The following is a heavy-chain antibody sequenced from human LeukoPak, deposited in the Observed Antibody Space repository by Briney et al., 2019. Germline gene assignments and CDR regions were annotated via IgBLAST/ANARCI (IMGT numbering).Heavy chain of an antibody. CDR3: ARADRLHGGPYLVGP. V-gene: IGHV1-2*02. D-gene: IGHD3-16*01. CDR1: GYSFTDYY. Sequence: ASVKVSCKTSGYSFTDYYMHWVRQAPGQGLEWMGWINPNSGGTSSAQKFQGRVTMTRDTSITTVYMEVSWLTSDDTAIYYCARADRLHGGPYLVGPWGQGTLVTVSS. J-gene: IGHJ5*02. CDR2: INPNSGGT.